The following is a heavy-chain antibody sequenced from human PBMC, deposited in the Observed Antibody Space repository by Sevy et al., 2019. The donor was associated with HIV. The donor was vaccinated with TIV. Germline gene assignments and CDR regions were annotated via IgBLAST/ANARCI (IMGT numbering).Heavy chain of an antibody. Sequence: SETVSLTCAVYGGSFSDYYWSWIRQTPGKGLEWIGEINHSGSTNSHPSLKSRVTMPVDTSKNQFSLKLSSATAADTAVYYCARGTNCSGGSCYSGITYYFDYWGQGTLVTVSS. CDR3: ARGTNCSGGSCYSGITYYFDY. CDR1: GGSFSDYY. V-gene: IGHV4-34*01. CDR2: INHSGST. J-gene: IGHJ4*02. D-gene: IGHD2-15*01.